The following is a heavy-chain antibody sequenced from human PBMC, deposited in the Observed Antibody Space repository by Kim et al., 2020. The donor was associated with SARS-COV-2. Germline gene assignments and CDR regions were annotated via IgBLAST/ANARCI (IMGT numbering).Heavy chain of an antibody. D-gene: IGHD3-16*01. Sequence: GGSLRLSCAASGFTFSSYAMSWVRQAPGKGLEWVSAISGSGGSTYYADSVKGRFTISRDNSKNTLYLQMNSLRAEDTAVYYCAKLGGKIMGLIWGGNQAGDDYWGQGTLVTVSS. CDR3: AKLGGKIMGLIWGGNQAGDDY. CDR2: ISGSGGST. CDR1: GFTFSSYA. J-gene: IGHJ4*02. V-gene: IGHV3-23*01.